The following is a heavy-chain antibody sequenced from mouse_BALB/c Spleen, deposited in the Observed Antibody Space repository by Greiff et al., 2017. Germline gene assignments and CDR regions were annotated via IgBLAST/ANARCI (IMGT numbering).Heavy chain of an antibody. CDR1: GFSLTSYG. Sequence: VQLQESGPGLVQPSQSLSITCTVSGFSLTSYGVHWVRQSPGKGLEWLGVIWSGGSTDYNAAFISRLSISKDNSKSQVFFKMNSLQANDTAIYYCARNKGLGLSYWYFDVWGAGTTVTVSS. V-gene: IGHV2-2*02. J-gene: IGHJ1*01. CDR2: IWSGGST. CDR3: ARNKGLGLSYWYFDV. D-gene: IGHD4-1*01.